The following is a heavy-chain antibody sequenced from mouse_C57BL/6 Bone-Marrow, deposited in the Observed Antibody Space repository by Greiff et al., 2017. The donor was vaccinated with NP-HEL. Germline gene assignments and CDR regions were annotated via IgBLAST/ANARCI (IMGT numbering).Heavy chain of an antibody. V-gene: IGHV7-3*01. J-gene: IGHJ4*01. Sequence: EVKVVESGGGLVQPGGSLSLSCAASGFTFTDYYMSWVRQPPGKALEWLGFIRNKANGYTTEYSASVKGRFTISRDNSQSILYLQRNALRAEDRATYYCARSYGSRRDYAMDYWGQGTSVTVSS. D-gene: IGHD1-1*01. CDR2: IRNKANGYTT. CDR1: GFTFTDYY. CDR3: ARSYGSRRDYAMDY.